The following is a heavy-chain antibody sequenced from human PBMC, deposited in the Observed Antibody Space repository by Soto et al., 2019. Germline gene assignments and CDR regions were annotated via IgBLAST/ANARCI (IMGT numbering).Heavy chain of an antibody. J-gene: IGHJ4*02. CDR2: IWYDGSNK. V-gene: IGHV3-33*01. Sequence: ESVGGVVQPGRSLRLSCAASGFTFSSYGMHWVRQAPGKGLECVAVIWYDGSNKYYAESVKGRFTISRDNSKNTLYLQMNSLRAEDTAVYYCATSANSGSYCDSWGPGTLVTVSS. D-gene: IGHD1-26*01. CDR1: GFTFSSYG. CDR3: ATSANSGSYCDS.